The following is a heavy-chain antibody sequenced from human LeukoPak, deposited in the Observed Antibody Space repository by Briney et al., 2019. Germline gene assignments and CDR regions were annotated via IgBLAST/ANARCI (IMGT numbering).Heavy chain of an antibody. CDR3: ARQRITGTTCWIDP. D-gene: IGHD1-7*01. CDR2: IYYSGST. J-gene: IGHJ5*02. CDR1: GGSISSSSYY. V-gene: IGHV4-39*01. Sequence: PSETLSLTCTVSGGSISSSSYYWGWIRQPPGKGLEWIGSIYYSGSTYYNPSLKSRVTISVDTSKNQFSLKLSSVTAADAAVYYCARQRITGTTCWIDPWGQGTLVTVSS.